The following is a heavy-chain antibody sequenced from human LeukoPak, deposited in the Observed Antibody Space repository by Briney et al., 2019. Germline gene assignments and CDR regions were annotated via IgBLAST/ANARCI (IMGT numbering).Heavy chain of an antibody. CDR3: ARSIVGVRKRNDY. D-gene: IGHD1-26*01. J-gene: IGHJ4*02. CDR1: GYTFTSYD. CDR2: MNPNSGHT. V-gene: IGHV1-8*01. Sequence: ASVKVSCKASGYTFTSYDIIWVRQASGQGLGWMGWMNPNSGHTGYAQKFQGRVTLTRTASISTAYMEPTSLTSEDSAVYYCARSIVGVRKRNDYWGQGTLVTVSS.